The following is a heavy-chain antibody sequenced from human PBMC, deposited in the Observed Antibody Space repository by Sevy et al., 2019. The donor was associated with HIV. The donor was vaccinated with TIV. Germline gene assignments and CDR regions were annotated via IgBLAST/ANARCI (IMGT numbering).Heavy chain of an antibody. CDR3: ARDAGNYHDSSNYYYVHAFDI. V-gene: IGHV4-59*01. CDR1: GGSIGRYY. D-gene: IGHD3-22*01. Sequence: SETLSLTCTVSGGSIGRYYWSWIRQSPGRGLEWIGYIYYDGSTDYNSSLKSRVTISLDTSKNQFSLSLNSVTAADTALHYCARDAGNYHDSSNYYYVHAFDIWGQGTLVTVSS. CDR2: IYYDGST. J-gene: IGHJ3*02.